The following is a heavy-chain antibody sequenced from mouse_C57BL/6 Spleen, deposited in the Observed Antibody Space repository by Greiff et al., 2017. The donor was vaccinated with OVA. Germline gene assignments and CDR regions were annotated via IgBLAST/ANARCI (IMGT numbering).Heavy chain of an antibody. CDR1: GFTFSDAW. V-gene: IGHV6-6*01. CDR2: IRNKANNHAT. D-gene: IGHD2-1*01. Sequence: EVQLVESGGGLVQPGGSMKLSCAASGFTFSDAWMDWVRQSPEKGLEWVAEIRNKANNHATYYAESVKGRFTISRDDSKSSVYLQMNSLRAEDTGIYYCTRDGNYAWYFDVWGTGTTVTVSS. J-gene: IGHJ1*03. CDR3: TRDGNYAWYFDV.